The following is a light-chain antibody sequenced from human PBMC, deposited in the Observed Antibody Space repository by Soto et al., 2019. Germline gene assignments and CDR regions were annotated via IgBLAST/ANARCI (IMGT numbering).Light chain of an antibody. CDR2: DVT. V-gene: IGLV2-14*01. J-gene: IGLJ1*01. Sequence: QSALTQPASVSGSPGQSITISCTGTSSDVGGYNYVSWYQQHPVKAPKLMIYDVTNRPSGVSDRFSGSKSGNTASLTISGLQAEDEADYNCSSYTSSSTPYVFGTGTKLTVL. CDR1: SSDVGGYNY. CDR3: SSYTSSSTPYV.